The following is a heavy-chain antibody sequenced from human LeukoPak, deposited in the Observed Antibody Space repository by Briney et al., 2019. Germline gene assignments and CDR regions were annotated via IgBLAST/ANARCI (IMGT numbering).Heavy chain of an antibody. D-gene: IGHD3-3*01. J-gene: IGHJ4*02. CDR3: AKDSQYYDFWSGSVRTLYYFDY. V-gene: IGHV3-23*01. CDR2: ISGSGGRT. Sequence: PGGSLRLSCAASGFTFSSYAMSWVRQAPGKGLEWVSAISGSGGRTYYADSVKGRFTISRDNSKNTLYLQMNSLRAEDTAVYYCAKDSQYYDFWSGSVRTLYYFDYWGQGTLVTVSS. CDR1: GFTFSSYA.